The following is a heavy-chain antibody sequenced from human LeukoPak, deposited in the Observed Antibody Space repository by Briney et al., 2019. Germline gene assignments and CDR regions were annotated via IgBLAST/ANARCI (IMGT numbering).Heavy chain of an antibody. V-gene: IGHV1-2*02. Sequence: ASVKVSCKASGYTFTGYYLHWVRQAPGQGLEWMGCVNPNSGDTNYAQKFQGSVTMTRDTSISTVYMELSRLRSDDTAVYYCARGSRWYPDYWGQGTLVTVSS. CDR3: ARGSRWYPDY. D-gene: IGHD4-23*01. CDR1: GYTFTGYY. CDR2: VNPNSGDT. J-gene: IGHJ4*02.